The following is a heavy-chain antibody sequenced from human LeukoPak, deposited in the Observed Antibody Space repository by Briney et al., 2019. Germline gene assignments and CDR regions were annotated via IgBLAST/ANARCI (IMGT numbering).Heavy chain of an antibody. CDR1: GFTFSSYA. V-gene: IGHV3-30*09. Sequence: GGSLRLSCAASGFTFSSYAMHWVRQAPGKGLEWVAVISYDGSNKYYADSVKGRFAISRDNSKNTLYLQMNSLRAEDTAVYYCARSGVVGALKDYWGQGTLVTVSS. D-gene: IGHD1-26*01. CDR3: ARSGVVGALKDY. J-gene: IGHJ4*02. CDR2: ISYDGSNK.